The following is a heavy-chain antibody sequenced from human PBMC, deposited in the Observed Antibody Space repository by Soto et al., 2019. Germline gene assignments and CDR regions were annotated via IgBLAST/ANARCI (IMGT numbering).Heavy chain of an antibody. CDR2: ISWNSGSI. CDR1: GFTFDDYA. Sequence: PGGSLRLSCAASGFTFDDYAMHWVRQAPGKGLGWVSGISWNSGSIGYADSVKGRFTISRDNAKNSLYLQMNSLRAEDTALYYCAKWVDYDILTYFDYWGQGTLVTVSS. D-gene: IGHD3-9*01. V-gene: IGHV3-9*01. CDR3: AKWVDYDILTYFDY. J-gene: IGHJ4*02.